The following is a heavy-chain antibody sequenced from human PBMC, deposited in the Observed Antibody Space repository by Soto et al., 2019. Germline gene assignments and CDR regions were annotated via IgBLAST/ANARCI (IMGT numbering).Heavy chain of an antibody. CDR2: IYPNGRT. J-gene: IGHJ5*02. V-gene: IGHV4-59*01. Sequence: QVHLQESGPGLVKPSETLSLTCAVSSASLDSDNWSWIRQPPGKGLEWIGCIYPNGRTNYNPALMGRVAISIDKSKYQFYLRLGSGFAAVDAVYFCARMRGVGEISPFFDPWGQGTLVTVSS. D-gene: IGHD3-16*02. CDR3: ARMRGVGEISPFFDP. CDR1: SASLDSDN.